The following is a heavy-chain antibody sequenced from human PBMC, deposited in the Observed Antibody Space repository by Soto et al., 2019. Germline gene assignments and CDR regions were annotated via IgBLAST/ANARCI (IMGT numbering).Heavy chain of an antibody. Sequence: QGQLVESGGGVVQPGRSLRLSCVASGFDFKTYGMHWVRQAPGKGLEWVAVIGFDGTNIHYSDSVRVRFSISRDNSENTVSLQMNSLRVEDTALYYCVRTACVINNCSYRGVRWGQGTLVTV. D-gene: IGHD1-20*01. CDR1: GFDFKTYG. CDR3: VRTACVINNCSYRGVR. J-gene: IGHJ4*02. V-gene: IGHV3-33*01. CDR2: IGFDGTNI.